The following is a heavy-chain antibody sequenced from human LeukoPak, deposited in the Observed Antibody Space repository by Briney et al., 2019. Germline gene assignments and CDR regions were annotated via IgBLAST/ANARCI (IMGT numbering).Heavy chain of an antibody. CDR3: ARVIAVAGNYYFDY. V-gene: IGHV1-2*02. CDR1: GYTFTGYY. J-gene: IGHJ4*02. Sequence: ASVKVSCKASGYTFTGYYMHWVRQAPGQGLEWMGWINPNSGGTNYAQKFQGRVTMTRDTSISTAYMELSRLRSDDTAVYYCARVIAVAGNYYFDYWGQGTLVTVSS. D-gene: IGHD6-19*01. CDR2: INPNSGGT.